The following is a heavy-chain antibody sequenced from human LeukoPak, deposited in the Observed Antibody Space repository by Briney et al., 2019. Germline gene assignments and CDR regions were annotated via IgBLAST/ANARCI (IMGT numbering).Heavy chain of an antibody. J-gene: IGHJ3*01. D-gene: IGHD3-10*01. CDR2: IYSGCST. V-gene: IGHV3-66*01. CDR1: GFTVTSNY. CDR3: AREDNYGSGSWD. Sequence: PGGSLRLSCAASGFTVTSNYMSWVRQAPGKGLEWVSVIYSGCSTFYADSVKGRFTISRDNSKNTVYLQMNSLRAEDTTVYYCAREDNYGSGSWDWGQGTIVTVSS.